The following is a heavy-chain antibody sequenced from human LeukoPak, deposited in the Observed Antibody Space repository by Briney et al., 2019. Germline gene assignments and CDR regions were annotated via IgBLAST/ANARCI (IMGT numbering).Heavy chain of an antibody. J-gene: IGHJ6*03. V-gene: IGHV3-11*04. CDR3: ASCYYYYYMDV. CDR2: ISSSGSTI. Sequence: SGGSLRLSCAASGFTFSDYYMSWIRQAPGKGLEWVSYISSSGSTIYYADSVKGRFTISRDNAKNSLYLQMNSLRAEDTAVYYCASCYYYYYMDVWGKGTTVTVSS. CDR1: GFTFSDYY.